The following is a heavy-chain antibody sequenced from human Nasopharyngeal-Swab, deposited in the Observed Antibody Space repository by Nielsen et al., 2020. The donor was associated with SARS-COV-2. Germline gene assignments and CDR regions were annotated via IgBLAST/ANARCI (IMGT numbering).Heavy chain of an antibody. CDR1: GFSLSTSGVG. D-gene: IGHD6-13*01. J-gene: IGHJ6*02. CDR3: AHSKQLGYYYYYGMDV. V-gene: IGHV2-5*02. CDR2: IYWDDDK. Sequence: SSPTLVTPTQTLTLTCTFSGFSLSTSGVGVGWIRQPPGKALEWLALIYWDDDKRYSPSLKSRLTITKDTSKNQVVLTMTNMDPVDTATYYCAHSKQLGYYYYYGMDVWGQGTTVTVSS.